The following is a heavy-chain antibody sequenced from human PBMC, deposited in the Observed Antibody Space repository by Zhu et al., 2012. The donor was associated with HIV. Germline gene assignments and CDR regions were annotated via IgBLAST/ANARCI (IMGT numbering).Heavy chain of an antibody. J-gene: IGHJ4*01. Sequence: QVQVQGSGPGLVKPSETLSLTCDVSGSSINTANYWGWIRQPPGKGWNGLRIFIVVGPPTTTRPSGVEPPNQWTGPETSFFLTLNSVTAADTAIYFCARTGDDNHHASFDIWDQGTLVTVSS. D-gene: IGHD2-21*01. CDR3: ARTGDDNHHASFDI. CDR2: FIVVGPP. V-gene: IGHV4-38-2*01. CDR1: GSSINTANY.